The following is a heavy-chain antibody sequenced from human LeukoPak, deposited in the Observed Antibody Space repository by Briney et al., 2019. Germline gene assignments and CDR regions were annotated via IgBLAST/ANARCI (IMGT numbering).Heavy chain of an antibody. V-gene: IGHV1-18*01. D-gene: IGHD2-2*02. CDR3: ARAYLSYYYYYMDV. CDR2: ISAYNGNT. J-gene: IGHJ6*03. Sequence: ASVKVSCKASGYTFTTYGVSWVRQAPGQGLEWMGWISAYNGNTNYARKLQGRVTMTTDTSTSTAYMELRSLRSDDTAVYYCARAYLSYYYYYMDVWGKGTTVTVSS. CDR1: GYTFTTYG.